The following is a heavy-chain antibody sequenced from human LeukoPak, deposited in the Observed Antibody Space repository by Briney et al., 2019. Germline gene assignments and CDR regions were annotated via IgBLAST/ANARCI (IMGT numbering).Heavy chain of an antibody. J-gene: IGHJ4*02. CDR1: GYTFTSYD. V-gene: IGHV1-8*01. D-gene: IGHD3-10*01. CDR2: MNPNSGNT. Sequence: GASVKVSCKASGYTFTSYDINWVRQATGQGLEWMGWMNPNSGNTGYAQKFQGRVTMTRYTSISTAYMELSSLRSEDTAVYYCARGRNMVRGVISLGYWGQGTLVTVSS. CDR3: ARGRNMVRGVISLGY.